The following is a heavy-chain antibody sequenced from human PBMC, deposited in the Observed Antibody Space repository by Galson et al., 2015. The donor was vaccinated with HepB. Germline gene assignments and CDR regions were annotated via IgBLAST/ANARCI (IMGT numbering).Heavy chain of an antibody. CDR2: IYPGDSDT. Sequence: QSGAEVKKSGESLKISCTVFGYSFTKYWIAWVRQMPGKGLEWMGLIYPGDSDTRYSPSFQGQVTISADKSINTAYLQWSSLKASDTAMYFCASQLTMPAAGNVESVDDWGQGTMVAVSS. V-gene: IGHV5-51*03. J-gene: IGHJ3*01. CDR3: ASQLTMPAAGNVESVDD. CDR1: GYSFTKYW. D-gene: IGHD6-13*01.